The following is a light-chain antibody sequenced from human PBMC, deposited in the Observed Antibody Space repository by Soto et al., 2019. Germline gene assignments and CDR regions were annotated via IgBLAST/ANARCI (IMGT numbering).Light chain of an antibody. CDR2: GAS. CDR1: QSVSSN. Sequence: EIVMTQSPATLSVSPGERATLSCRASQSVSSNLAWYQQKPGQAPRLLIYGASTRATGIPARFSGSGSGTEFTLTISSLKSEDFAVYYCQQYNNWTSFRYTFGQGTKLEIK. V-gene: IGKV3-15*01. J-gene: IGKJ2*01. CDR3: QQYNNWTSFRYT.